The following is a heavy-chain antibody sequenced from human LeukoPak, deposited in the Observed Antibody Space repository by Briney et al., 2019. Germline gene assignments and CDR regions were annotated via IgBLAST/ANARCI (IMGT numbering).Heavy chain of an antibody. D-gene: IGHD2-8*02. J-gene: IGHJ4*02. V-gene: IGHV4-59*01. CDR1: GGSISSYY. CDR2: IYSSGNT. CDR3: ARSPLVADYYFDY. Sequence: SETLSLTCTVSGGSISSYYWNGVRQPPAKGLEWIGYIYSSGNTNYNPSLTSRVTISLDTSKNQFSLKLSSVTAADTAVYYCARSPLVADYYFDYWGQGTLVTVSS.